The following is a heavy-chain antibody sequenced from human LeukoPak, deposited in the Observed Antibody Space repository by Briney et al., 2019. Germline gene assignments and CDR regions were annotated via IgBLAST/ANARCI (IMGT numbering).Heavy chain of an antibody. V-gene: IGHV3-66*01. CDR3: ARVYYSSSYDYWYFDL. D-gene: IGHD6-13*01. CDR1: EFSVGSNY. J-gene: IGHJ2*01. CDR2: IYSGGST. Sequence: PGGSLRLSCAASEFSVGSNYMTWVRQAPGKGLEWVSLIYSGGSTYYADSVKGRFTISRDNAKNSLYLQMDSLRAEDTAVYYCARVYYSSSYDYWYFDLWGRGTLVTVSS.